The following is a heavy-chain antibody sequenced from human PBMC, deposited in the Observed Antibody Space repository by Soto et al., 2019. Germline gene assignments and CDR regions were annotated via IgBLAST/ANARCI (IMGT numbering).Heavy chain of an antibody. D-gene: IGHD1-26*01. CDR2: ISWKDDT. CDR3: SHRYGGNYYLCSFDS. Sequence: QITLKESGPTLVKPTQTLTLTCTYSGFSLTTIGAGVGWIRQPPGKALEWLALISWKDDTRYNPGLESSLTNTKDTSNMQVILTLTNMDPVDTATYYCSHRYGGNYYLCSFDSWGQGNLVTVSS. V-gene: IGHV2-5*01. J-gene: IGHJ4*02. CDR1: GFSLTTIGAG.